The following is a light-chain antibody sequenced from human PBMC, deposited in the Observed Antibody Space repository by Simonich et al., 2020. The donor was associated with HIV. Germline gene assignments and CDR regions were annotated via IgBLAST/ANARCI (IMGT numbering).Light chain of an antibody. CDR1: QSISTD. CDR2: AAS. Sequence: DIQMPQSPSSLSASVGNRVTINCRARQSISTDFNRYQLKPGKAPKLLIYAASSLQRGVPSRFSGSGSGTEFTLTISSLQPEDFATYYCQQSYSIPYTFGQGTKLEIK. J-gene: IGKJ2*01. CDR3: QQSYSIPYT. V-gene: IGKV1-39*01.